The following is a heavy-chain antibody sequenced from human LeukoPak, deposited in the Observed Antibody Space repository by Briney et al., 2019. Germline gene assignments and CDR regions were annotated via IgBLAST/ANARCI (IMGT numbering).Heavy chain of an antibody. CDR1: GSTFSSYS. D-gene: IGHD5-24*01. CDR2: ISSSSSYI. Sequence: GGSLRLSCAASGSTFSSYSMNWVRQAPGKGLEWVSSISSSSSYIYYADSVKGRFTISRDNAKNSLYLQMNSLRAEDTAVYYCARESRGWFDPWGQGTLVTVSS. V-gene: IGHV3-21*01. J-gene: IGHJ5*02. CDR3: ARESRGWFDP.